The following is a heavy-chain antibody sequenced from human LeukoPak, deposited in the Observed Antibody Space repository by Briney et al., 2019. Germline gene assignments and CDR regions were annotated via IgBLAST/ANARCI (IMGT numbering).Heavy chain of an antibody. CDR2: ITGRGDAT. D-gene: IGHD3-22*01. J-gene: IGHJ4*02. CDR1: DFSFITYA. CDR3: AKGGSSGYTTSGCDY. Sequence: PGGSLRLSCAGSDFSFITYAMSWVRQAPGKGLEWVSTITGRGDATYYADSVKGRFTISRDNSENTFYLQMNSLRAEDTALYYCAKGGSSGYTTSGCDYWGQGTLVTVSS. V-gene: IGHV3-23*01.